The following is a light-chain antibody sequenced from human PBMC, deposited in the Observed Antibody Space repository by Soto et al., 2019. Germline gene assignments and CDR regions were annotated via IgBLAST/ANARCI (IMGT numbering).Light chain of an antibody. V-gene: IGKV3-11*01. CDR3: QQRSNWPLT. Sequence: EIVLTQSPGTLSLSPGESATLSCRASQSVSSNLAWYQQKPGQAPRLLIYGVSTRATGIPARFSGSGSETKFTLTISSLEPEDFAVYYCQQRSNWPLTFGGGIKVDNK. CDR1: QSVSSN. CDR2: GVS. J-gene: IGKJ4*01.